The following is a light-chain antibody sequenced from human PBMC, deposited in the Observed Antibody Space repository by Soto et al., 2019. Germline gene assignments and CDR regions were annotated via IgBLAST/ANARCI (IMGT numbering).Light chain of an antibody. Sequence: IVMTQSPATLSMSPGEGATLSCRSSQSLNRDLAWYQQKPGQSPRILIFGASIRATGIPARFSGSGSGTDFTLTISRLETEDFAVFYCQQYGTSEIIFGQGTRLEIK. CDR2: GAS. V-gene: IGKV3-15*01. CDR1: QSLNRD. CDR3: QQYGTSEII. J-gene: IGKJ5*01.